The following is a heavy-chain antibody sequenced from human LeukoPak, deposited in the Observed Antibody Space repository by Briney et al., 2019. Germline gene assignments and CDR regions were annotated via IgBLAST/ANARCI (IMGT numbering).Heavy chain of an antibody. J-gene: IGHJ4*02. CDR2: ISWNSGSI. CDR3: AKGSNYYGSGSFDY. Sequence: GGSLRLSCAASGFTFDDYAMHWVRQTPGKGLEWVSGISWNSGSIGYADSVKGRFTISRDNAKHSLYLQMNSLRPEDMALYYCAKGSNYYGSGSFDYWGQGTLVTVSS. D-gene: IGHD3-10*01. V-gene: IGHV3-9*03. CDR1: GFTFDDYA.